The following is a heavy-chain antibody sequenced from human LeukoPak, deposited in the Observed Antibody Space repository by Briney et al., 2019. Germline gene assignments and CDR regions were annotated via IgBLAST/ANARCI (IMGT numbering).Heavy chain of an antibody. D-gene: IGHD5-12*01. Sequence: SETLSLTCTVSGGSISSYYWSWIRQPPGKGLEWIGYIYYSGSTNYNLSLKSRVTISVDTSKNQFSLKLSSVTAADTAVYYCARAGYSGYDFWFDPWGQGTLVTVSS. J-gene: IGHJ5*02. CDR2: IYYSGST. CDR1: GGSISSYY. CDR3: ARAGYSGYDFWFDP. V-gene: IGHV4-59*01.